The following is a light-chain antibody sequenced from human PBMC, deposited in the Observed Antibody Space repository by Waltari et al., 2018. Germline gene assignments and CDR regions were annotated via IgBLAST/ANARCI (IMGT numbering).Light chain of an antibody. J-gene: IGLJ1*01. CDR2: EVN. Sequence: QSALTQPPSASGSPGQSVTISCTGTSRDVGGYNYVSWYQQHPGKAPKRMIYEVNKRPSGVPDRFSGSKSGNTASLTVSGLQPEDDADYYCTSYAGNSNTYVFGTGTKVTVL. V-gene: IGLV2-8*01. CDR3: TSYAGNSNTYV. CDR1: SRDVGGYNY.